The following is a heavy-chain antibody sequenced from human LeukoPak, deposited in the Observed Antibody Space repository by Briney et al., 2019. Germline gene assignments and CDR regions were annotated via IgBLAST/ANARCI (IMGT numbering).Heavy chain of an antibody. V-gene: IGHV3-7*01. CDR1: GFSFSNSW. CDR3: ARATYNWFDP. CDR2: INQDGTLT. J-gene: IGHJ5*02. D-gene: IGHD3-16*01. Sequence: PGGSLRLSCAVSGFSFSNSWMSWVRQAPGKGLEWVANINQDGTLTYYVDSMRGRFTISRDNAKSSLYLQMNSVRAEDTAVYYCARATYNWFDPWGQGTLVTVSS.